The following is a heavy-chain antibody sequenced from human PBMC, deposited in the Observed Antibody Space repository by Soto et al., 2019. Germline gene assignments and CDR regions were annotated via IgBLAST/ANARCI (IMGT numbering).Heavy chain of an antibody. CDR3: AKDNLNYYDSSGYYFHYYYGMDV. V-gene: IGHV3-30*18. CDR2: ISYDGSNK. Sequence: PGGSLRLSCAASGFTFSSYGMHWVRQAPGKGLEWVAVISYDGSNKYYADSVKGRFTISRDNSKNMLYLQMNSLRAEDTAVYYCAKDNLNYYDSSGYYFHYYYGMDVWGQGTTVTVSS. CDR1: GFTFSSYG. D-gene: IGHD3-22*01. J-gene: IGHJ6*02.